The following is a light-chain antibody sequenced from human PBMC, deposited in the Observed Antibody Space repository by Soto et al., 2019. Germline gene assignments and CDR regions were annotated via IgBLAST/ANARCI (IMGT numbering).Light chain of an antibody. V-gene: IGKV3-15*01. J-gene: IGKJ4*01. CDR2: GTS. CDR1: QSVRDN. CDR3: QQYNNWPLT. Sequence: ETVMTQSPVTLSVSPGERATLSCRASQSVRDNLAWYQQKPGQPPRLLIYGTSTRATGIPARFSGSGSGTDFTLTISSLQSEDFAVYYCQQYNNWPLTFGGGTKVEIK.